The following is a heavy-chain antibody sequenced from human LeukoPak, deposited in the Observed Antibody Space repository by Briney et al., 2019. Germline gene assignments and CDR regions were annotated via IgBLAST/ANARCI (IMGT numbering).Heavy chain of an antibody. CDR1: GFTFSSYS. V-gene: IGHV3-48*01. D-gene: IGHD3-10*02. CDR2: ISSSSSTI. Sequence: GGSLRLSCAASGFTFSSYSMNWVRQAPGKGLEWVSYISSSSSTIYYADSVKGRFTISRDNSKNTLYLQMNSLRAEDTAVYYCAKGKATFGYYFDYWGQGTLVTVSS. CDR3: AKGKATFGYYFDY. J-gene: IGHJ4*02.